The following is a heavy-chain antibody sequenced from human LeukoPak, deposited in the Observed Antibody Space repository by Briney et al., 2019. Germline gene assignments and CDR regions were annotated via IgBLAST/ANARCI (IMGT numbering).Heavy chain of an antibody. CDR1: GFTFSSYA. J-gene: IGHJ5*02. CDR3: AKDREGIVVVPAAIGNWFDP. Sequence: GGSLRLSCAASGFTFSSYAMSWVRQAPGKGLEWVSAISGSGGSTYYADSVKGRFTISRDNSKNTLYLQMNSLRAEDTAVYYCAKDREGIVVVPAAIGNWFDPWGQGTLVTVSS. CDR2: ISGSGGST. V-gene: IGHV3-23*01. D-gene: IGHD2-2*01.